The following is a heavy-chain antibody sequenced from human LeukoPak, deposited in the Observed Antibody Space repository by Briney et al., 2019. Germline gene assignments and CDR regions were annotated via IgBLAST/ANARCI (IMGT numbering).Heavy chain of an antibody. CDR3: ARARNYYDSSGFYYEGDAFDI. CDR2: IYSSGST. J-gene: IGHJ3*02. D-gene: IGHD3-22*01. V-gene: IGHV4-59*01. CDR1: GGSISSYH. Sequence: PSETLSLTCTVSGGSISSYHWSWIRQPPGKGLESIGYIYSSGSTHYNPSLKSRVTISVDTSKNQFSLKLSSVTAADTAVYYCARARNYYDSSGFYYEGDAFDIWGQGTMVTVSS.